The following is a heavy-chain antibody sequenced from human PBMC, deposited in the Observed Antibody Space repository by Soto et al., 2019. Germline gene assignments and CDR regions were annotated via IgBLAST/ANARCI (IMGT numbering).Heavy chain of an antibody. CDR1: GGSIIRGDYY. D-gene: IGHD3-3*01. CDR3: ARDRPDGDMLDP. J-gene: IGHJ5*02. Sequence: SETLSLTCTVSGGSIIRGDYYWILIRQPPGKGLEWIGYIYYSGSTFYNPSLKSRLTISVDTSKNQFSLKLSSVTAADTAVYYCARDRPDGDMLDPWGQGTLVTVSS. V-gene: IGHV4-30-4*01. CDR2: IYYSGST.